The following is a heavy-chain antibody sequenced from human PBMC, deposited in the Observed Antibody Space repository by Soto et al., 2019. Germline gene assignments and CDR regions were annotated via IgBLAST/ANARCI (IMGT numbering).Heavy chain of an antibody. J-gene: IGHJ1*01. V-gene: IGHV3-30*19. CDR3: ARWGTTGGLDV. D-gene: IGHD3-16*01. CDR2: TSYDGSDK. Sequence: QVQLVESGGGVVQPGTSVRVSCVGSGFTFTSYVIHWVRQAPGKGLEWVALTSYDGSDKYYDDSVRGRFTISRDNSRNTVDLQMDSLRLEDTALYYCARWGTTGGLDVWGQGTLVSV. CDR1: GFTFTSYV.